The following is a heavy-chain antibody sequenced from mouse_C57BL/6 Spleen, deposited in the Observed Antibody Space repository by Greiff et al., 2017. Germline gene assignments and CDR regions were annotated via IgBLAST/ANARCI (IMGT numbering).Heavy chain of an antibody. D-gene: IGHD1-1*01. CDR2: ISSGGSYT. CDR1: GFTFSSYG. Sequence: EVQGVESGGDLVKPGGSLKLSCAASGFTFSSYGMSWVRQTPDKRLEWVATISSGGSYTYYPDSVKGRFTISRDNAKNTLYLQMSSLKSEDTAMYYCARLSSHWYFDVWGTGTTVTVSS. CDR3: ARLSSHWYFDV. J-gene: IGHJ1*03. V-gene: IGHV5-6*01.